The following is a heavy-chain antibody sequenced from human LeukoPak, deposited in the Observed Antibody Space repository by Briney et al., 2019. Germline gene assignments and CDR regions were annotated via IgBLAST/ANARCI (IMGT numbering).Heavy chain of an antibody. CDR2: IYYSGST. Sequence: TTSETLSLTCSVSGGSISSAGHYWSWIRQHPGKGLQWIGYIYYSGSTYYNPSLKTRVTISVDTSKNQFSLKLSSVTAADTAVYYCARGLKVTAIQPVYFQHWGQGTLVTVSS. CDR3: ARGLKVTAIQPVYFQH. D-gene: IGHD2-21*02. CDR1: GGSISSAGHY. J-gene: IGHJ1*01. V-gene: IGHV4-31*03.